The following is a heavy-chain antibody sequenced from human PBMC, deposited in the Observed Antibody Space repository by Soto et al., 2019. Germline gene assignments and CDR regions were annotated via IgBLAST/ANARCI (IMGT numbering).Heavy chain of an antibody. J-gene: IGHJ4*02. V-gene: IGHV1-46*01. Sequence: SVKGSCRASGYTFTSDYMHWVRQAPGQGLEWMGIINPSGGSTSYAQKFQGRVTMTRDTSTSTVYMELSSLRSEDTAVYYCARVQKDDYVWGQGTLVTVSS. CDR2: INPSGGST. D-gene: IGHD4-17*01. CDR3: ARVQKDDYV. CDR1: GYTFTSDY.